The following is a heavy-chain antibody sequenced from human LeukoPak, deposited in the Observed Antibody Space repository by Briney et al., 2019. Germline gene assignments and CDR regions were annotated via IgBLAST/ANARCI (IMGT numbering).Heavy chain of an antibody. D-gene: IGHD1-14*01. Sequence: SETLSLTCTVSGGSIINYYWSWIRQPPEKGLEWIGYVYYDGSTYYNPSLKSRVTMSVDTSKNQLSLKLSSVTAADTAVYYCARHPPATGRFDYWGQGTLGTVSS. J-gene: IGHJ4*02. CDR3: ARHPPATGRFDY. CDR1: GGSIINYY. CDR2: VYYDGST. V-gene: IGHV4-59*01.